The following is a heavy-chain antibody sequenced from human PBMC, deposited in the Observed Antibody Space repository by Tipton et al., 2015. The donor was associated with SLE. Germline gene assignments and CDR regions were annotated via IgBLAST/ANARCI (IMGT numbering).Heavy chain of an antibody. V-gene: IGHV3-21*06. CDR3: VSGGGYYDRNGYRPPTHAFDT. Sequence: SLRLSCAASRFTFSSYEMNWVRQAPGKGLEWVSSITSSSSSIYYADSVKGRFTISRDNAKNSLYLQMNSLRAEDTAVYYCVSGGGYYDRNGYRPPTHAFDTWGRGTMVTVFS. CDR2: ITSSSSSI. D-gene: IGHD3-22*01. J-gene: IGHJ3*02. CDR1: RFTFSSYE.